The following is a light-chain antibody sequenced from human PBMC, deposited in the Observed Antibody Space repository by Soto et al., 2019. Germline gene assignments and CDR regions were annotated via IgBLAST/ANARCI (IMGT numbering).Light chain of an antibody. Sequence: IVLTQSPGTLSLSPGERATLSCGASQSVTNNLLAWYQQKPGQAPRLLIYGASSRATGVPDRFSGSGSGTDFTLTSSRLEPGDCSVYYCQQYGTPLFTFGPGTKVDIK. J-gene: IGKJ3*01. V-gene: IGKV3-20*01. CDR3: QQYGTPLFT. CDR1: QSVTNNL. CDR2: GAS.